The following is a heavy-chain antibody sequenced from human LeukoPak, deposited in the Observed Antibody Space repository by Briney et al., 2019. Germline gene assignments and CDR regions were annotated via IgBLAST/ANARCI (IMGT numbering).Heavy chain of an antibody. D-gene: IGHD6-19*01. CDR2: IYGGGST. CDR1: GFTFSSNY. CDR3: ARVRRGWYFDY. Sequence: GGSLRLSCAASGFTFSSNYMSWVRQAPGKGLEWVSVIYGGGSTYYADSVKGRFTISRDNSKNTLYLQMNSLRAEDTAVYYCARVRRGWYFDYWGQGTLVTVSS. V-gene: IGHV3-53*01. J-gene: IGHJ4*02.